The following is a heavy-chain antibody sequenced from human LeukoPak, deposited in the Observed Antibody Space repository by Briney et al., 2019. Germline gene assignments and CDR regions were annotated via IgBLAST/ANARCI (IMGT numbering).Heavy chain of an antibody. CDR1: GHSFTTQW. Sequence: GESLKISFKGYGHSFTTQWIGWVRQTPGKGLEWMGIIYPGDSDTRYSPSFQGQVTISADKSISTAYLQWSSLKASDTAMYYCARGIYFDYWGQGTLVTVSS. CDR3: ARGIYFDY. CDR2: IYPGDSDT. D-gene: IGHD2-15*01. V-gene: IGHV5-51*01. J-gene: IGHJ4*02.